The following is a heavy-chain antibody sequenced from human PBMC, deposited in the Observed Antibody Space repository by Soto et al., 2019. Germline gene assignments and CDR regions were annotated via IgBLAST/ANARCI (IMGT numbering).Heavy chain of an antibody. J-gene: IGHJ4*02. Sequence: GGSVRLSCAASGFSFSNAWMNWVRQAPGKGLEWVGRIKSKTDGGTTDYAAPVKGRFTISRDDSKNTLYLQMNSLKTEDTAVYYCTTPPYSGYDYVKADYWGQGTLVTVSS. CDR1: GFSFSNAW. CDR3: TTPPYSGYDYVKADY. D-gene: IGHD5-12*01. CDR2: IKSKTDGGTT. V-gene: IGHV3-15*07.